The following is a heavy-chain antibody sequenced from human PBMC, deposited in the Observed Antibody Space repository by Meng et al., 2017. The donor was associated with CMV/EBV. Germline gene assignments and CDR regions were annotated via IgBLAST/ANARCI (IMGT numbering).Heavy chain of an antibody. V-gene: IGHV4-59*01. D-gene: IGHD2-2*01. Sequence: SETLSLTCTVSGGSISSYYWSWIRQPPGKGLEWIGYIYYSGSTNYNPSLKSRVTISVDTSKNQFSLKLSSVTVADTAVYYCARVDIVVVGGYGMDVWGQGTTVTVSS. CDR2: IYYSGST. CDR3: ARVDIVVVGGYGMDV. J-gene: IGHJ6*02. CDR1: GGSISSYY.